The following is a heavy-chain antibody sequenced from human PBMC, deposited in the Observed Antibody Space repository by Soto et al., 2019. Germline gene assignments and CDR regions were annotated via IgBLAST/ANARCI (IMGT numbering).Heavy chain of an antibody. CDR1: GFTFSSYA. CDR3: ARELPSYYDFWSGSYYYYYYGMDV. CDR2: ISYDGSNK. J-gene: IGHJ6*02. D-gene: IGHD3-3*01. V-gene: IGHV3-30-3*01. Sequence: PRWSLRLCCSASGFTFSSYAMHWFRQAPGKGLEWVAVISYDGSNKYYADSVKGRFTISRDNSKNTLYLQMNSLRAEGTAVYYCARELPSYYDFWSGSYYYYYYGMDVWGQGTTVTVSS.